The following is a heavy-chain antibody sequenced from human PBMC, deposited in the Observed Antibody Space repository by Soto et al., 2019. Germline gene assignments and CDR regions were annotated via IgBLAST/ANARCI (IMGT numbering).Heavy chain of an antibody. CDR3: AHRRCSGGSCYNVFDI. J-gene: IGHJ3*02. V-gene: IGHV2-5*01. CDR2: IYWRDDK. Sequence: SGPRGEPTQTLTLTCTFSGFSLSTSGEGVGWIRQPPGKALEWLALIYWRDDKRYSPSLKSRLTITKDTSKNQVVLTMTSLDPVDTATYYCAHRRCSGGSCYNVFDIWGQGAMVTVSS. CDR1: GFSLSTSGEG. D-gene: IGHD2-15*01.